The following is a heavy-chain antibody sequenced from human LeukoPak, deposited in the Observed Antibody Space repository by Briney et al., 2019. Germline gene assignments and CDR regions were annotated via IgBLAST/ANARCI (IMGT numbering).Heavy chain of an antibody. Sequence: ASVKVSCKASGYTFTSYDINWVRQATGQGLELMGWMNLNSGNTGYAQKFQGRVSMTRNTSISTAYMELSSLRSEDTAVYYCARGYIAENWFDPWGQGTLVTVSS. V-gene: IGHV1-8*01. CDR3: ARGYIAENWFDP. D-gene: IGHD6-13*01. CDR1: GYTFTSYD. J-gene: IGHJ5*02. CDR2: MNLNSGNT.